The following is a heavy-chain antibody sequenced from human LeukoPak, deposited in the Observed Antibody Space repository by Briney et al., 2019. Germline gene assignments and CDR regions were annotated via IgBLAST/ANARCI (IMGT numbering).Heavy chain of an antibody. V-gene: IGHV4-59*11. D-gene: IGHD3-22*01. J-gene: IGHJ5*02. CDR1: GGSISSHY. CDR3: GRADSSVYYLYNNCSPP. CDR2: IYYSGST. Sequence: PSETLSLTCTVSGGSISSHYWSWIRQPPGKGLEWIGYIYYSGSTNYNPSLKSRVTISVDTSKNQFSLKLSSVTAADTAVYYCGRADSSVYYLYNNCSPPGGREPLVTVPT.